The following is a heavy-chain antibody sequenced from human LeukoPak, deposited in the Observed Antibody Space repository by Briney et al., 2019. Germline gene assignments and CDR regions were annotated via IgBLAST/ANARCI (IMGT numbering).Heavy chain of an antibody. D-gene: IGHD1-1*01. Sequence: ASVKVSCKASGYTFSTYDIIWVRQAPGQGLEWMGWISAYNGNTNYAQKLQGRVTMTTDTSTSTAYMELRSLRSDDTAVYYCARVGPDTTGTPSDPRGEENWFDPWGQGTLVTVSS. V-gene: IGHV1-18*01. J-gene: IGHJ5*02. CDR3: ARVGPDTTGTPSDPRGEENWFDP. CDR2: ISAYNGNT. CDR1: GYTFSTYD.